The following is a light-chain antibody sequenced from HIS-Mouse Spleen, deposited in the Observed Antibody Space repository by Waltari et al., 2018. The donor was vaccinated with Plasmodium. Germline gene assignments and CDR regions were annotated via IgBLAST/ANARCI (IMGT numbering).Light chain of an antibody. V-gene: IGLV3-1*01. CDR1: NLRCQY. J-gene: IGLJ3*02. Sequence: SSELTHPPSVSVSPGQTASITCSGDNLRCQYPYWYQQKPGQSPVLVIYHDSKRPSGIPERFSGSNSGNTATLTISGTQAMDEADYYCQAWDSSTAVFGGGTKLTVL. CDR2: HDS. CDR3: QAWDSSTAV.